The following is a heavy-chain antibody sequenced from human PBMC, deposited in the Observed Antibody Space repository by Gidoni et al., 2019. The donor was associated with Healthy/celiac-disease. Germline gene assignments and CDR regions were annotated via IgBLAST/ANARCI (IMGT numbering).Heavy chain of an antibody. Sequence: EVQLLESGGGLVQPGGPLSLSCAASGFTFSSYAMRWVRQAPGKGLAWFSAISGSGGSTYYADSVKGRFTISRDNSKNTLYLQMNSLRAEDTAVYYCAKYQLLGAIFDYWGQGTLVTVSS. CDR1: GFTFSSYA. D-gene: IGHD1-26*01. V-gene: IGHV3-23*01. CDR2: ISGSGGST. J-gene: IGHJ4*02. CDR3: AKYQLLGAIFDY.